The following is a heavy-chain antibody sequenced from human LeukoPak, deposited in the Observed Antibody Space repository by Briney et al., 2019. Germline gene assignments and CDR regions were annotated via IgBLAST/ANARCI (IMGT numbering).Heavy chain of an antibody. Sequence: PGGSLRLSCAASGFTFNSYAMSWVRQAPGKVLEWVSAITGSGGDTYLADSVKGRFTISRDNSENTLYLQMNSLRAEDTAVYYCAKGSRDSRPYYFDFWGQGTLVTVSS. D-gene: IGHD3-3*01. V-gene: IGHV3-23*01. CDR3: AKGSRDSRPYYFDF. CDR2: ITGSGGDT. CDR1: GFTFNSYA. J-gene: IGHJ4*02.